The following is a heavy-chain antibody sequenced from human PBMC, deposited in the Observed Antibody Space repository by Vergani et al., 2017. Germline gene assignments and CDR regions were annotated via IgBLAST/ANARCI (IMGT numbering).Heavy chain of an antibody. Sequence: EVQLVESGGGLVKPGGSLRLSCAASGFTFSSYSMNWVRQAPGKGLEWVSSISSSSSYIYYADSVKGRFTISRDNSKNTLYLQMNSLRAEDTAVYYCAKEGRWELPDNWFDPWGQGTLVTVSS. D-gene: IGHD1-26*01. CDR1: GFTFSSYS. V-gene: IGHV3-21*04. CDR2: ISSSSSYI. J-gene: IGHJ5*02. CDR3: AKEGRWELPDNWFDP.